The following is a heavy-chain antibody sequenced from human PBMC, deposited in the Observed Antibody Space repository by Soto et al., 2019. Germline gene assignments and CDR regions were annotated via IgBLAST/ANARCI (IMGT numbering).Heavy chain of an antibody. CDR1: GTSISSYY. V-gene: IGHV4-59*01. CDR3: ARYNSYAIDY. CDR2: IHYSGTT. D-gene: IGHD2-8*01. J-gene: IGHJ4*02. Sequence: SETLSLTCTVSGTSISSYYWSWIRQPPGKGLEWIANIHYSGTTNYNPSLASRVTLSVDTSKNQFSLKVTSVTAADRAMYFCARYNSYAIDYWGRGTLVTVSS.